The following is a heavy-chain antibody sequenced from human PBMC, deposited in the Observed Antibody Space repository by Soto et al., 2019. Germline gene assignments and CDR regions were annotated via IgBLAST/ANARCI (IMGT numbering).Heavy chain of an antibody. CDR1: GFTFSKYA. CDR2: ISNDGSNP. V-gene: IGHV3-30-3*01. J-gene: IGHJ4*02. CDR3: ARTGYDRSGYFVEYYFDY. Sequence: GGSLRLSCAASGFTFSKYAMHWVRQARGTGLEWVAVISNDGSNPYYADSVKGRFTISRDNSKNTLYLQMSSLREEDTAVYYCARTGYDRSGYFVEYYFDYWGQGTLVTVSS. D-gene: IGHD3-22*01.